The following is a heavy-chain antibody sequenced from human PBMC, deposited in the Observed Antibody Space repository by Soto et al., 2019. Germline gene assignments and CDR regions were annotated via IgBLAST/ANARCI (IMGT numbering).Heavy chain of an antibody. CDR1: GFTFSSYG. CDR3: AKVPHRTMVLYYFDY. Sequence: GGSLRLSCAASGFTFSSYGMHWVRQAPGKGLEWVAVISYDGSNKYYADSVKGRFTISRDNSKNTLYLQMNSLRAEDTAVYYCAKVPHRTMVLYYFDYWGQGTLVTVSS. J-gene: IGHJ4*02. V-gene: IGHV3-30*18. CDR2: ISYDGSNK. D-gene: IGHD3-10*01.